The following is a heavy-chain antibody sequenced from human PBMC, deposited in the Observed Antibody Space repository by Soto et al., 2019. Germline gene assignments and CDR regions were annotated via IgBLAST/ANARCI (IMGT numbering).Heavy chain of an antibody. CDR2: IIPIFGTA. CDR3: ARDSIPSYYHDSSALDY. V-gene: IGHV1-69*06. CDR1: GSTSSSYA. Sequence: SVKVSGKASGSTSSSYAISWVPQAPGQGLEWMGGIIPIFGTAHYAQKLQGRVTITADRSTSTAYMELGSLRSEDTAVYYCARDSIPSYYHDSSALDYWGQGTLVNVSS. J-gene: IGHJ4*02. D-gene: IGHD3-22*01.